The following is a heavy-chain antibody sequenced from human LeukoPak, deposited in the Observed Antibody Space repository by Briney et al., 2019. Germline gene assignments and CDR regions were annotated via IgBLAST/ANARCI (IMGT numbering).Heavy chain of an antibody. V-gene: IGHV3-49*03. CDR1: GFTFGDYA. CDR2: IRSKAYGGTT. CDR3: TREGGVGATIRYFDY. Sequence: PGRSLRLSCTASGFTFGDYAMSWFRQAPGKGLEWVGFIRSKAYGGTTEYAASVKGRFTISRDDSKSIAYLQMNSLKTEDTAVYYCTREGGVGATIRYFDYWGQGTLVTVSS. J-gene: IGHJ4*02. D-gene: IGHD1-26*01.